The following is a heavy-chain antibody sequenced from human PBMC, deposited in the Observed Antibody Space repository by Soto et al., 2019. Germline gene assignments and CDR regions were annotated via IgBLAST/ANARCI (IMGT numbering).Heavy chain of an antibody. CDR1: GFTFGDYA. CDR3: TRAVQWFFSYYYDSSGYYSDAFDI. J-gene: IGHJ3*02. V-gene: IGHV3-49*03. D-gene: IGHD3-22*01. CDR2: IRSKAYGGTT. Sequence: PGGSLRLSCTASGFTFGDYAMSWFRQAPGKGLEWVGFIRSKAYGGTTEYAASVKGRFTISRDDSKSIAYLQMNSLKTEDTAVYYCTRAVQWFFSYYYDSSGYYSDAFDIWGQGTMVTVSS.